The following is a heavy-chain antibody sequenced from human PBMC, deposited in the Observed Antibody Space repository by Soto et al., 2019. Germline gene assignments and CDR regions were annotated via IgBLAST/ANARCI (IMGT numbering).Heavy chain of an antibody. V-gene: IGHV3-21*06. CDR1: EFTFTRYS. CDR2: ISSTTNYI. CDR3: ARESEDLTSNFDY. J-gene: IGHJ4*02. Sequence: EVQLVESGGGLVKPGGSVRLSCAASEFTFTRYSMNWVRQAPGKGLEWVSSISSTTNYIYYGDSMKGRFTISRDNAKNSLYLEMNSLRAEDTAVYYCARESEDLTSNFDYWGQGTLVTVSS.